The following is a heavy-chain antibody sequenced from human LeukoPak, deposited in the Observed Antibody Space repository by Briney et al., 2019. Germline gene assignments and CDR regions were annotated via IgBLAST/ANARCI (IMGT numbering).Heavy chain of an antibody. CDR2: ISSSSSYI. D-gene: IGHD6-13*01. CDR3: AKDISTVSSWYVFDY. V-gene: IGHV3-21*04. Sequence: GGSLRLSCAASGFTFSSYSMNWVRQAPGKGLEWVSSISSSSSYIYYADSVKGRFTISRDNAKNSLYLQMNSLRAEDTALYYCAKDISTVSSWYVFDYWGQGTLVTVSS. J-gene: IGHJ4*02. CDR1: GFTFSSYS.